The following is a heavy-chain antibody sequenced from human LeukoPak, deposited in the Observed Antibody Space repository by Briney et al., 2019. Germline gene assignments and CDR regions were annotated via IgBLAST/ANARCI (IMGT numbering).Heavy chain of an antibody. CDR3: ATLGRDSSSWYYFDY. J-gene: IGHJ4*02. CDR1: GYTLTELS. CDR2: FDPEDGET. V-gene: IGHV1-24*01. Sequence: ASVKVSCKVSGYTLTELSMHWVRQAPGKGLEWMGGFDPEDGETIYAQKFQGRVTMTEDTSTDTAYMELSCLRSEDTAVYYCATLGRDSSSWYYFDYWGQGTLVTVSS. D-gene: IGHD6-13*01.